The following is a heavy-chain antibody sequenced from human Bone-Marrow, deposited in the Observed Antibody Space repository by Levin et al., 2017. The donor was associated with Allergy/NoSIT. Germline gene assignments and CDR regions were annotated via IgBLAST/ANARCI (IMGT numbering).Heavy chain of an antibody. V-gene: IGHV4-59*01. CDR2: IYYSGST. CDR3: ARVVAWFDP. Sequence: SETLSLTCTVSGGSISSYYWSWIRQPPGKGLEWIGYIYYSGSTNYNPSLKSRVTISVDTSKNQFSLKLSSVAAADTAVYYCARVVAWFDPWGQGTLVTVSS. CDR1: GGSISSYY. J-gene: IGHJ5*02. D-gene: IGHD2-21*01.